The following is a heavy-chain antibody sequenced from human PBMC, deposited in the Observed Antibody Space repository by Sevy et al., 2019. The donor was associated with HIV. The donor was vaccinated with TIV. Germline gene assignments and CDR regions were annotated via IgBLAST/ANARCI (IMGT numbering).Heavy chain of an antibody. CDR3: ARGGCSYGDAFDI. CDR2: ISSSSSYI. Sequence: GGSLRLSCAASGFTFSSYSMNWVRQAPGKGLEWVSSISSSSSYIYYADSVKGRFTISRDNAKNSLYLQMNSLRAEDTAVYYCARGGCSYGDAFDIWGQGTMVTVSS. V-gene: IGHV3-21*01. CDR1: GFTFSSYS. D-gene: IGHD5-18*01. J-gene: IGHJ3*02.